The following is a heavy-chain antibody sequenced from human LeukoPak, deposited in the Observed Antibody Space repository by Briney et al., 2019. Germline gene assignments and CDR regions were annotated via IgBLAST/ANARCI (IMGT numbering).Heavy chain of an antibody. CDR2: IYHSGST. J-gene: IGHJ4*02. Sequence: SETLSLTCTVSGGSISSSSYYWGWIRQPPGKGLKWIGSIYHSGSTYYNPSLKSRVTISVDTSKNQFSLKLSSVTAADTAVYYCARVHYDFWSGYYYFDYWGQGTLVTVSS. V-gene: IGHV4-39*07. CDR3: ARVHYDFWSGYYYFDY. D-gene: IGHD3-3*01. CDR1: GGSISSSSYY.